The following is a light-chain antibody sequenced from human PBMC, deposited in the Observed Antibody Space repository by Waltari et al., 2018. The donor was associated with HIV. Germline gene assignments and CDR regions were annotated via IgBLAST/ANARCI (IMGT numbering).Light chain of an antibody. CDR3: AAWDDSLNGPV. Sequence: QSVLTQPPSASGTPGQRVTISCSGSSSNIGGETVNWYQRLPGTAPKRLIYSDHQRPSGVSDRFSGSKSGTSASLAISGLLSEDEAEYYCAAWDDSLNGPVFGGGTKVTVL. CDR2: SDH. V-gene: IGLV1-44*01. CDR1: SSNIGGET. J-gene: IGLJ3*02.